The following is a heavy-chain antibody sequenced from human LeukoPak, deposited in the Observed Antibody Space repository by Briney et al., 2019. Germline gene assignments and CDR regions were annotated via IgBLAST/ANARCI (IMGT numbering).Heavy chain of an antibody. V-gene: IGHV3-48*04. CDR2: ISSSSSTI. D-gene: IGHD5-12*01. J-gene: IGHJ6*02. CDR1: GFTFSSCS. CDR3: ATHGEWLRLNYYGMDV. Sequence: PGGSLRLSCAASGFTFSSCSMNWVRQAPGKGLEWVSYISSSSSTIYYADSVKGRFTISRDNAKNSLYLQMNSLRAEDTAVYYCATHGEWLRLNYYGMDVWGQGTTVTVSS.